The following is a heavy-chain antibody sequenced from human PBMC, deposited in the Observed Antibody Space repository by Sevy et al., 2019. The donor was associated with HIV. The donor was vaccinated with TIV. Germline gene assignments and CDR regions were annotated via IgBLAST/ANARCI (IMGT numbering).Heavy chain of an antibody. CDR2: ISASGGST. CDR1: GFTFSSYV. D-gene: IGHD3-9*01. V-gene: IGHV3-23*01. J-gene: IGHJ4*02. Sequence: GGSLRLSCTASGFTFSSYVISWVRQAPGKGLEWVSTISASGGSTYYADSVKGRFTISRDNSKKNVYLDMNSLIAEDTAIFYCAKEETTGYIWGQGTLVTVSS. CDR3: AKEETTGYI.